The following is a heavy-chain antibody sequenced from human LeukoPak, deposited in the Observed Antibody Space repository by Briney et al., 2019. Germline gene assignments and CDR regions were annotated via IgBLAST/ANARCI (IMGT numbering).Heavy chain of an antibody. Sequence: PSETLSLTCTVSGGSISSSSYYWGWIRQPPGTGLEWIGSIYYSGSTYYNPSLKSRVTISVDTSKNQFSLKLSSVTAADTAVYYCARVYSGYYYMDVWGKGTTVTVSS. CDR3: ARVYSGYYYMDV. D-gene: IGHD1-26*01. CDR1: GGSISSSSYY. CDR2: IYYSGST. V-gene: IGHV4-39*07. J-gene: IGHJ6*03.